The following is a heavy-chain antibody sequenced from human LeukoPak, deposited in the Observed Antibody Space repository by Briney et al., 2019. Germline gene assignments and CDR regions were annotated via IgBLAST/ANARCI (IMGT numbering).Heavy chain of an antibody. CDR1: GFTFSSYG. CDR3: ARGLNERPHKAPGFGESTPHFDY. Sequence: PGGSLRLSCAASGFTFSSYGMHWVRQAPGKGLEWVAFIRYDGSNKYYADSVKGRFTISRDNSKNTLYLQMNSLRAEDTAVYYCARGLNERPHKAPGFGESTPHFDYWGQGTLVTVSS. CDR2: IRYDGSNK. V-gene: IGHV3-30*02. D-gene: IGHD3-10*01. J-gene: IGHJ4*02.